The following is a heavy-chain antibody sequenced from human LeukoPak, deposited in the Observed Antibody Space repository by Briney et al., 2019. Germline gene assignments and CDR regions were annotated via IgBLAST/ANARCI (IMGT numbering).Heavy chain of an antibody. CDR3: ASFPKRDGYNLQAFQH. V-gene: IGHV4-38-2*01. D-gene: IGHD5-24*01. CDR1: GYTISSGYY. Sequence: PVTLCLTCATPGYTISSGYYSDCIGQPPRKGLEWIGIKYHSGSTYYNPSLKSRVTITLDTSKTQFSLTLSSVTAADTAVYYCASFPKRDGYNLQAFQHWGQGTLVTVSS. CDR2: KYHSGST. J-gene: IGHJ1*01.